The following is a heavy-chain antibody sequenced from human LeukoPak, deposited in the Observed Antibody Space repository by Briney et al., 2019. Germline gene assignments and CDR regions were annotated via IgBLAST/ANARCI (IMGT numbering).Heavy chain of an antibody. J-gene: IGHJ3*02. Sequence: SETLSLTCTVSGGSISSYYWSWIRQPPGKGLEWIGYIYYSGSTNYNPSLKSRVTISVDTSKNQFSLKLSSVTAADTAVYYCAGRTVVTQDDAFDIWGQGTMVTVSS. CDR1: GGSISSYY. CDR3: AGRTVVTQDDAFDI. V-gene: IGHV4-59*08. D-gene: IGHD4-23*01. CDR2: IYYSGST.